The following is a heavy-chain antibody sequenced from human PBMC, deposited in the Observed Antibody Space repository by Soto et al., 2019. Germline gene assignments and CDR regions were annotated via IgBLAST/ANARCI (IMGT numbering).Heavy chain of an antibody. D-gene: IGHD3-10*01. Sequence: QVQLVQSGAEVKKPGASVKVSCKASGYTFTSYAMHWVRQAPGQRLEWMGWINAGNGNTKYSQKFQGRVTITRDTSASTAYMELSSLRSEDTAAYYCATDRREYGSGSYYYTPDAFDIWGQGTMVTVSS. CDR2: INAGNGNT. J-gene: IGHJ3*02. CDR3: ATDRREYGSGSYYYTPDAFDI. CDR1: GYTFTSYA. V-gene: IGHV1-3*01.